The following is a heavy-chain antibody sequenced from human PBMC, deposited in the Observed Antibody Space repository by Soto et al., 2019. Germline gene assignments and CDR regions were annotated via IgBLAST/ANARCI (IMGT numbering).Heavy chain of an antibody. CDR2: IIPILGIA. V-gene: IGHV1-69*02. D-gene: IGHD4-17*01. CDR3: ARVTDYGDYPSDY. CDR1: GGTFSSYT. Sequence: SVKVSCKASGGTFSSYTISWVRQAPGQGLEWMGRIIPILGIANYAQKFQGRVTITADKSTSTAYMELSSLRSEDTAVYYCARVTDYGDYPSDYWGQGTLVTVSS. J-gene: IGHJ4*02.